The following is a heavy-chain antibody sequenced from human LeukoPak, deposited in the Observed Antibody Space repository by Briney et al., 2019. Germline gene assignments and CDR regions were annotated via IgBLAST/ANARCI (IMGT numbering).Heavy chain of an antibody. D-gene: IGHD1-26*01. CDR2: ISSSGSTI. CDR1: GFTFSDYY. J-gene: IGHJ4*02. Sequence: GGSLRLSCAASGFTFSDYYMSWIRRAPGKGLEWVSYISSSGSTIYYADSVKGRFTISRDNAKNSLYLQMNSLRAEDTAVYYCARVSGSSEYYFDYWGQGTLVTVSS. CDR3: ARVSGSSEYYFDY. V-gene: IGHV3-11*04.